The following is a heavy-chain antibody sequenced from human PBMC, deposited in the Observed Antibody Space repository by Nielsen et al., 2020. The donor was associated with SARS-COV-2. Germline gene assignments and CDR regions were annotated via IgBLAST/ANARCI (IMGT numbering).Heavy chain of an antibody. CDR3: ARGDYDFWSGLDY. CDR1: GFTFDDYA. Sequence: SLKISCAASGFTFDDYAMHWVRQAPGKGLEWVSGISWNSDSIGYADSVKGRFTISRDNAKNSLYLQMNSLRAEDTAVYYCARGDYDFWSGLDYWGQGTLVTVSS. D-gene: IGHD3-3*01. V-gene: IGHV3-9*01. J-gene: IGHJ4*02. CDR2: ISWNSDSI.